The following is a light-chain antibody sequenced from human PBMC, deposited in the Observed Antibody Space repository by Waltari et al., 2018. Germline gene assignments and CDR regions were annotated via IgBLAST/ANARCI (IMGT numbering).Light chain of an antibody. CDR3: QVWDTSGDPWV. CDR2: DDA. Sequence: SYVLTQPPSMSVAPGQTARIPCGGEDLETKLVHWYQQGPGQAPVLVIHDDADRPSGIPERFSGSKSGNTATLIINKVEAADEADYYCQVWDTSGDPWVFGGGTKVTVL. CDR1: DLETKL. J-gene: IGLJ3*02. V-gene: IGLV3-21*02.